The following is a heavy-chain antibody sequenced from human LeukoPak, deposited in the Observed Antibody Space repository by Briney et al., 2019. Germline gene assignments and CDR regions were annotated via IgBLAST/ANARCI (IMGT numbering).Heavy chain of an antibody. J-gene: IGHJ3*02. D-gene: IGHD2-15*01. CDR1: GFTFSSYA. V-gene: IGHV3-48*01. Sequence: GGSLRLSCAASGFTFSSYAMSWVRQAPGKGLEWVSFISSTGGTIYYADSVKGRFTVSRDNGKNSLLLQMNSLRAEDTALYYCARGYSRAAFDIWGQGTVVAVSS. CDR2: ISSTGGTI. CDR3: ARGYSRAAFDI.